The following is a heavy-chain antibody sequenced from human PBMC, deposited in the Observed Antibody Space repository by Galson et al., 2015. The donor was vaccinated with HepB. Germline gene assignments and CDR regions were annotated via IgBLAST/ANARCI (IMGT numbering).Heavy chain of an antibody. D-gene: IGHD3-10*01. Sequence: SLRLSCAASGFTFNSYAMAWVRQAPGKGLEWVSVVTSGGGKTIYSHPVAGRVTVSRQNSRNTLYLQTSSLRADDTAVYYCVTTVRGINYWGQGTLLTVSS. CDR3: VTTVRGINY. CDR1: GFTFNSYA. J-gene: IGHJ4*02. V-gene: IGHV3-23*01. CDR2: VTSGGGKT.